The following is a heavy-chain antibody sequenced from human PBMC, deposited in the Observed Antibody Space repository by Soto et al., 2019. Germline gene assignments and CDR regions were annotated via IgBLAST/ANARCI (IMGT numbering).Heavy chain of an antibody. D-gene: IGHD3-16*01. CDR2: IDPSGGVT. CDR1: GYTFTKFH. J-gene: IGHJ4*02. Sequence: QVQLIQFGAEVKKPGASVKVSCRASGYTFTKFHIHWVRQAPGQGLEWMGMIDPSGGVTRDAQRFQGRLTMTSDKSTSSVYMELRGMTSEDTAVYYCERDVIGHDNYETIGYYFDHWGPGTLVTVSS. V-gene: IGHV1-46*01. CDR3: ERDVIGHDNYETIGYYFDH.